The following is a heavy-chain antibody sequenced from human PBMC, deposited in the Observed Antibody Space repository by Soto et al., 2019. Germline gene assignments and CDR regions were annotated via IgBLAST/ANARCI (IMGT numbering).Heavy chain of an antibody. CDR3: AKDHISGWYYFDS. CDR2: ISYDGSDK. D-gene: IGHD6-13*01. Sequence: QPGGSLRLSCAASGFTFSSYGMHWVRQAPGKGLEWVTVISYDGSDKYYADSVKGRFTISRDNSKNTLYLQMNSLRAEDTALYYCAKDHISGWYYFDSWGQGTLVTVSS. V-gene: IGHV3-30*18. J-gene: IGHJ4*02. CDR1: GFTFSSYG.